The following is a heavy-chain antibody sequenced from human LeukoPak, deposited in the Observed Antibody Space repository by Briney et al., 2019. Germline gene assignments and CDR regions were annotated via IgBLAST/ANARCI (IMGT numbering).Heavy chain of an antibody. J-gene: IGHJ4*02. V-gene: IGHV2-5*02. CDR2: IYGAGEI. CDR1: GFSLTTREVA. CDR3: AHRDGGYFDY. D-gene: IGHD2-15*01. Sequence: SGPTLVNPTQTLTLTCTFSGFSLTTREVAVGWIRQPPGKALEWLALIYGAGEIHYSPSLNNGLTITKDTSKNQVVLAMTNMEPVDTATYYCAHRDGGYFDYWGQGTLVTVSS.